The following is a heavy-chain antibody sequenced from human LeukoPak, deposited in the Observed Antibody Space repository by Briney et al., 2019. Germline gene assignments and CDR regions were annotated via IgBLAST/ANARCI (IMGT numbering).Heavy chain of an antibody. Sequence: GGSLRLSCAASGFTFSSYVMRWVRQAPGKGLEWGAVISYDGSNKYYADSVKGRFTISRDNSKNTLYLQMNSLRAEDTAVYYCAKDHGRYYYDSSVWGNWFDPWGQGTLVTVSS. CDR1: GFTFSSYV. CDR3: AKDHGRYYYDSSVWGNWFDP. J-gene: IGHJ5*02. CDR2: ISYDGSNK. D-gene: IGHD3-22*01. V-gene: IGHV3-30*18.